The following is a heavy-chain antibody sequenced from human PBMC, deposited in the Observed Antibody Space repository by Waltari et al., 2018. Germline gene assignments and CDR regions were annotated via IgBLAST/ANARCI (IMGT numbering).Heavy chain of an antibody. V-gene: IGHV1-58*01. CDR3: AARSGELRAGSVDY. D-gene: IGHD1-26*01. Sequence: QMQLVQSGPEVKKPGTSVKVSCKASGFTFTSSAVQWVRQARGQRLEWIGWIVVGSGNTNYAQKFQERVTITRDMSTSTAYMELSSLRSEDTAVYYCAARSGELRAGSVDYWGQGTLVTVSS. CDR1: GFTFTSSA. J-gene: IGHJ4*02. CDR2: IVVGSGNT.